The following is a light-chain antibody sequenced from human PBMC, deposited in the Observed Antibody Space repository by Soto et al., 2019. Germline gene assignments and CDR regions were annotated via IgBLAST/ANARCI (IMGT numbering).Light chain of an antibody. CDR1: QSVSSSY. CDR3: QYYGHSPPVT. Sequence: EIVLTQSPGTLSLSPGERATLSCRASQSVSSSYLTWYQKKGGQAPRLLIYGASSRATGTPHRFSGSGSGTDFTLTISRLEPEDFVVYYCQYYGHSPPVTFGGGTKVDIK. V-gene: IGKV3-20*01. CDR2: GAS. J-gene: IGKJ4*01.